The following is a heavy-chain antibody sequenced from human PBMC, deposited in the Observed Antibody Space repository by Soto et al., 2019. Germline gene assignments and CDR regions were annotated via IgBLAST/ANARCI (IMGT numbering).Heavy chain of an antibody. Sequence: GGSLRLSCTASGFTFSDSWMTWVRQAPGKGLEWVARIKPDESEKKYADSVKGRFSISRDNAKNSMYLQMDSLRGEDTAVYYCVRGGSNYASWGRGSLVSVSS. V-gene: IGHV3-7*01. CDR2: IKPDESEK. D-gene: IGHD4-4*01. CDR3: VRGGSNYAS. J-gene: IGHJ5*02. CDR1: GFTFSDSW.